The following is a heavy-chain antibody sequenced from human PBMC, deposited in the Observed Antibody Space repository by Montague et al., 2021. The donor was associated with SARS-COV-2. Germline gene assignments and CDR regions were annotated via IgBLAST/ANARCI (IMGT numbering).Heavy chain of an antibody. V-gene: IGHV3-48*03. D-gene: IGHD2/OR15-2a*01. Sequence: SLRLSCAASGFSFSAYEMNWVRQAPGKGLEWVSYISNSGSSRQNSDSVKGRFTIFRDNAENTLYLQMNGLRVEDTAVYYCARVNSRAEYFFDYWGQGALVTVSS. CDR3: ARVNSRAEYFFDY. CDR1: GFSFSAYE. CDR2: ISNSGSSR. J-gene: IGHJ4*02.